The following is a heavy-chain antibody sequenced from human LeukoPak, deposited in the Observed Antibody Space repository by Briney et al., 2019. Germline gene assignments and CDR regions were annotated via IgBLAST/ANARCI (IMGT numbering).Heavy chain of an antibody. D-gene: IGHD1-26*01. CDR2: VSYSGTP. Sequence: PSETLSLTCIVSGYSINNYYWSWIRQPPGKGLERIGYVSYSGTPDYNPSLKSRATISLDTSRNQFSLQLSSVTAADTAEYYCARQKWDRLTYYYYGMDVWGQGTTVTVSS. J-gene: IGHJ6*02. V-gene: IGHV4-59*08. CDR3: ARQKWDRLTYYYYGMDV. CDR1: GYSINNYY.